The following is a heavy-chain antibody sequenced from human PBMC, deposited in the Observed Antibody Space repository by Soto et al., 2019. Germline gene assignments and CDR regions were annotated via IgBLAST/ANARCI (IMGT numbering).Heavy chain of an antibody. Sequence: PSETMCLTCTVSGGSISSSSYYWGWIRKPPGKGLEWIGSIYYSGSTYYNPSLKSRVTISVDTSKNQFSLKLSSVTAADTAVYYCARHVRERKQQLVTSGGYYFDYWGQGTLVTVSS. CDR3: ARHVRERKQQLVTSGGYYFDY. CDR2: IYYSGST. CDR1: GGSISSSSYY. V-gene: IGHV4-39*01. D-gene: IGHD6-13*01. J-gene: IGHJ4*02.